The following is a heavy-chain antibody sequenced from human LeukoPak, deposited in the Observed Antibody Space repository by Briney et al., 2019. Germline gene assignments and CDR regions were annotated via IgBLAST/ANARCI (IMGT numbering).Heavy chain of an antibody. CDR1: GGSISSYY. CDR3: ARVGYCSSTSCYHTLASGMYV. CDR2: IYYSGST. D-gene: IGHD2-2*03. Sequence: PSETLSLTCTVSGGSISSYYWSWIRQPPGKGLEWIGYIYYSGSTNYNPSLKSRVTISVDTSKNQFSLKLSSVTAADTAVYYCARVGYCSSTSCYHTLASGMYVWGKGTTVTVSS. V-gene: IGHV4-59*12. J-gene: IGHJ6*04.